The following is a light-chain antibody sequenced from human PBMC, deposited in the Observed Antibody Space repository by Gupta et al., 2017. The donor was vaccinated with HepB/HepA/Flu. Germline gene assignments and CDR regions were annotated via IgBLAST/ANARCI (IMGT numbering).Light chain of an antibody. CDR1: TTDVGGYNY. CDR2: ADS. J-gene: IGLJ2*01. CDR3: CSFAGSYTWI. V-gene: IGLV2-11*01. Sequence: QSALTQPRSGSGSPGQSVTLSCTGTTTDVGGYNYVSWYQHHPDNAPKLMIYADSRRPSGVPDRFSGSKSGNTASLTISDLQAEDEADYHCCSFAGSYTWIFGGGTKLTVL.